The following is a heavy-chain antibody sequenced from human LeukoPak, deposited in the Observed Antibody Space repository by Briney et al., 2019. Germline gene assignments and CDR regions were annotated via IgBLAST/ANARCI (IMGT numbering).Heavy chain of an antibody. J-gene: IGHJ6*02. CDR3: AVDIVVVPATYYYYYGMDV. CDR1: GYTFTGYY. V-gene: IGHV1-2*06. CDR2: IKPNSGGT. Sequence: ASVKVSCKASGYTFTGYYVHWVGQAPGQGLEWMGRIKPNSGGTNYAQKFQGRVTMTRDTSISTAYMELSRLRSDDTAVYYCAVDIVVVPATYYYYYGMDVWGQGTTVTVSS. D-gene: IGHD2-2*03.